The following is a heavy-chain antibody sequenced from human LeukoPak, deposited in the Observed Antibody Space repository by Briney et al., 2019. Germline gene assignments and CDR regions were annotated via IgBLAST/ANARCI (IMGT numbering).Heavy chain of an antibody. Sequence: KPSETLSLTCTVSGGSISSYYWSWIRQPAGKGLEWIGRIYTSGSTNYNPSLKSRVTMSVDTSKNQFSLKLSSVTAADTAVYYCARVKVPAAEDAFDIWGQGTMVTVSS. V-gene: IGHV4-4*07. D-gene: IGHD2-2*01. CDR1: GGSISSYY. J-gene: IGHJ3*02. CDR3: ARVKVPAAEDAFDI. CDR2: IYTSGST.